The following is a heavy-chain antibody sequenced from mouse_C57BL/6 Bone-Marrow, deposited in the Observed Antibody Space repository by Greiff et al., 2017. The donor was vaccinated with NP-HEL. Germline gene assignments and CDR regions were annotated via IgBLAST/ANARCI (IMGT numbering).Heavy chain of an antibody. CDR1: GFTFSSYG. Sequence: EVKVVESGGDLVKPGGSLKLSCAASGFTFSSYGMSWVRQTPDKRLEWVATISSGGSYTYYPDTVKGRFTISRDNAKNTLYQQMSSLKSEDTAMYYCARHPHSTVVFYWYFDVWGTGTTVTVSS. D-gene: IGHD1-1*01. V-gene: IGHV5-6*01. J-gene: IGHJ1*03. CDR2: ISSGGSYT. CDR3: ARHPHSTVVFYWYFDV.